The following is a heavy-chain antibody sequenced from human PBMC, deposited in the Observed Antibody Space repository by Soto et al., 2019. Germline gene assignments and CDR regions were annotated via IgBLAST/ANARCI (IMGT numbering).Heavy chain of an antibody. V-gene: IGHV6-1*01. Sequence: QVQLQQSGPGLVKPSQTLSLTCAISGDSVSSNSAAWNWIRQSPSRGLEWLGRTYYRSKWYNDYALSVKSRIPITPDTSKHQFSLHLTSVTPEDTALYYSAIASRNAFDLWGQGPIVTVSS. CDR2: TYYRSKWYN. CDR3: AIASRNAFDL. J-gene: IGHJ3*01. CDR1: GDSVSSNSAA.